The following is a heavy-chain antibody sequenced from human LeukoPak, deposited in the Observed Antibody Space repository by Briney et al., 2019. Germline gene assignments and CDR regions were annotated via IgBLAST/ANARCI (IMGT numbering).Heavy chain of an antibody. CDR3: ARVTIPWAYYYYYGMDV. D-gene: IGHD3-16*01. CDR1: GFTFSSYA. V-gene: IGHV3-30-3*01. J-gene: IGHJ6*02. CDR2: ISYDGSNK. Sequence: GRSLRLSCAASGFTFSSYAMHWVRQAPGKGLGWVAVISYDGSNKYYADSVKGRFTISRDNSKNTLYLQMNSLRAEDTAVYYCARVTIPWAYYYYYGMDVWGQGTTVTVSS.